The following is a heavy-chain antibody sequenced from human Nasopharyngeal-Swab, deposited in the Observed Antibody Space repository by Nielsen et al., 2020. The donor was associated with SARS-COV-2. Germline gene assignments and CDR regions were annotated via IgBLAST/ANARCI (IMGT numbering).Heavy chain of an antibody. J-gene: IGHJ3*02. CDR3: AKDGAYDTMIVVVIKGPAFDI. Sequence: GESLKISCAASGFTFSSYWMSWVRQAPGKGLEWVAFIRYDGSNKYYADSVKGRFTISRDNSKNTLYLQMNSLRAEDTAVYYCAKDGAYDTMIVVVIKGPAFDIWGQGTMVTVPS. D-gene: IGHD3-22*01. CDR2: IRYDGSNK. CDR1: GFTFSSYW. V-gene: IGHV3-30*02.